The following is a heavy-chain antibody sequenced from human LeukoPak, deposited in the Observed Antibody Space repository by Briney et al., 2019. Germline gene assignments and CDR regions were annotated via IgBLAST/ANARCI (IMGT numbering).Heavy chain of an antibody. Sequence: GGSLRLSCAASGFTFSSYAMHWVRQAPGKGLEWVAVISYDGSNKYYADSVKGRFTISRDNSKNTLYLQMNSLRAEDTAVYYCARERGSYTFDYWGQGTLVTVSS. CDR1: GFTFSSYA. CDR3: ARERGSYTFDY. D-gene: IGHD1-26*01. CDR2: ISYDGSNK. V-gene: IGHV3-30*04. J-gene: IGHJ4*02.